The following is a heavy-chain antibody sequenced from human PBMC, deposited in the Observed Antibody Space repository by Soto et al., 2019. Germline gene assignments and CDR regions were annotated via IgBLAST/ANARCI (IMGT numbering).Heavy chain of an antibody. CDR1: GITFSDCY. CDR2: MSSSGNNI. V-gene: IGHV3-11*01. Sequence: QVHLVESGGGLVKPGGSLRLSCAASGITFSDCYMNWIRQAPGKGLEGVSYMSSSGNNINYAGSVRGRFTVSRDNAKNLLYLQMTSLRAEDAAIYYCARVRFGQWGDAMDVGGQGTTVTVSS. D-gene: IGHD3-10*01. J-gene: IGHJ6*02. CDR3: ARVRFGQWGDAMDV.